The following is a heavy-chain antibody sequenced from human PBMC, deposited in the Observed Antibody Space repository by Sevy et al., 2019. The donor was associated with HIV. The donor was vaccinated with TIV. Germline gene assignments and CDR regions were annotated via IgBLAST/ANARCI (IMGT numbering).Heavy chain of an antibody. D-gene: IGHD3-22*01. Sequence: SETLSLTCTVSGGSISSGGYYWSWIRQHPGQGLEWIGYIYYSGSTYYNPSLKSRVTISVDTAKNQFSRKRSSGTAADTAVYYWARAAWGEPNYYDSSGYPADAFDIGGQGTMVTVSS. J-gene: IGHJ3*02. CDR1: GGSISSGGYY. V-gene: IGHV4-31*03. CDR2: IYYSGST. CDR3: ARAAWGEPNYYDSSGYPADAFDI.